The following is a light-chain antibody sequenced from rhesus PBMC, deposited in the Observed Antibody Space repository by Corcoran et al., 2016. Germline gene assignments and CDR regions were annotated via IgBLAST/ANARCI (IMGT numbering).Light chain of an antibody. J-gene: IGLJ1*01. CDR1: NIGSKN. CDR2: ADS. V-gene: IGLV3-25*02. CDR3: QVCASTSQYAI. Sequence: SYELTQPPAVSAASGQTDRITCGGENIGSKNVHWYQQKPAQAPVLGIYADSQRRSGIPERFSGTNSGNTATLTISRVEACDEAAFYCQVCASTSQYAIFGAGTRLTVL.